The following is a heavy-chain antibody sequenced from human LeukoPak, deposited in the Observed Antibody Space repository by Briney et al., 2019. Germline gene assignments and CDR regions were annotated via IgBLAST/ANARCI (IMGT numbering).Heavy chain of an antibody. D-gene: IGHD6-19*01. CDR3: ASSRSGWIDY. CDR2: IYSGGST. CDR1: GFTVSSNY. Sequence: GGSLRLSCAASGFTVSSNYMSWVRQAPGKGLEWVSVIYSGGSTYYADSVRGRFTISRDNSKNTLYPQMNSLRAEDTAVYYCASSRSGWIDYWGQGTLVTVSS. J-gene: IGHJ4*02. V-gene: IGHV3-53*01.